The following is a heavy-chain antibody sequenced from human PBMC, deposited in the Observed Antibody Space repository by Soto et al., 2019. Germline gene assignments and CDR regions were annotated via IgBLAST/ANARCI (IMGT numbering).Heavy chain of an antibody. CDR1: GFTFSSYA. J-gene: IGHJ6*02. CDR2: ISGSGGST. V-gene: IGHV3-23*01. D-gene: IGHD2-8*01. CDR3: AKDRGVGCTNGVCYYYYGMDV. Sequence: GSLRLSCAASGFTFSSYAMSWVRQAPGKGLEWVSAISGSGGSTYYADSVKGRFTISRDNSKNTLYLQMNSLRAEDTAVYYCAKDRGVGCTNGVCYYYYGMDVWGQGTTVTVSS.